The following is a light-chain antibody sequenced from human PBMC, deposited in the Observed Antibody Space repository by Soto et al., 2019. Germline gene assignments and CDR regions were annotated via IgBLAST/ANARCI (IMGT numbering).Light chain of an antibody. CDR1: TSDVGGYNF. CDR2: EVS. Sequence: QSALTQPASVSGSLGQSITISCTGTTSDVGGYNFVSWYQHHPGKAPKIMIYEVSNRPSGVSNRFSGSKSGKTASLTISGLQSADEADYYCSSYTSISTLVFGTGTKVTVL. CDR3: SSYTSISTLV. V-gene: IGLV2-14*01. J-gene: IGLJ1*01.